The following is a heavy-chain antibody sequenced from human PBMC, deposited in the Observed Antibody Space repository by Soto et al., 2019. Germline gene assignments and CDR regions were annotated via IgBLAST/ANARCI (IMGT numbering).Heavy chain of an antibody. CDR2: ITNNGAST. CDR1: GFTFSSSA. CDR3: AKLVAG. J-gene: IGHJ4*02. Sequence: EVQLLESGGGLVQPGGSLRLSCAASGFTFSSSAMSWVRQAPGKGLEWVSTITNNGASTYYADSVKGRFTISRDTSKNPLYLQMNSLRAEDTAVYYCAKLVAGWGQGTLVTVSS. V-gene: IGHV3-23*01. D-gene: IGHD2-8*02.